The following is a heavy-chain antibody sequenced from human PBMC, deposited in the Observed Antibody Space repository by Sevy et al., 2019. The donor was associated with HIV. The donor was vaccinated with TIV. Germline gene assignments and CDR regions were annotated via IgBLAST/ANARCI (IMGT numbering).Heavy chain of an antibody. D-gene: IGHD4-17*01. CDR3: ARDLEFYDYGDYGPAFTPDY. V-gene: IGHV3-33*01. Sequence: GGSLRLSCATSGFTFNSYGMHWVRQAPGKGLEWVALIWFDGSNKYYADSVKGRFTISSDIVKNTLNLQMNSLRAEDTAVYYCARDLEFYDYGDYGPAFTPDYWGQGTLVTVSS. CDR2: IWFDGSNK. CDR1: GFTFNSYG. J-gene: IGHJ4*02.